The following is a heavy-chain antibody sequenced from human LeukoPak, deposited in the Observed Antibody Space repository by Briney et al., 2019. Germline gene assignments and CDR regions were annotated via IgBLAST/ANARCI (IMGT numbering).Heavy chain of an antibody. D-gene: IGHD3-16*02. CDR2: ISSSSSYI. CDR1: GFTFSSYS. CDR3: ARQSLWELSSEGYYFDY. J-gene: IGHJ4*02. V-gene: IGHV3-21*01. Sequence: PGGSLRLSCAASGFTFSSYSMNWVRQAPGKGLEWVSSISSSSSYIYYADSVKGRFTISRDNAKNSLYLQMNSLRAEDTAVYYCARQSLWELSSEGYYFDYWGQGTLVTVSS.